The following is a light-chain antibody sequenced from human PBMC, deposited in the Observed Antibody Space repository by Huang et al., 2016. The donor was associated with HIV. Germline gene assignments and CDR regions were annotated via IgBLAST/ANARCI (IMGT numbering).Light chain of an antibody. J-gene: IGKJ2*01. CDR1: QSVSSN. Sequence: EIVMTQSPPTLSVSPGERATLSCRASQSVSSNLAWYQQKPGQAPRLLIYGASTRASAIPDMFSGSGSGTEFTLTISSLQSEDFAVYYCQQYNNWPDTFGQGTKLEIK. CDR3: QQYNNWPDT. V-gene: IGKV3-15*01. CDR2: GAS.